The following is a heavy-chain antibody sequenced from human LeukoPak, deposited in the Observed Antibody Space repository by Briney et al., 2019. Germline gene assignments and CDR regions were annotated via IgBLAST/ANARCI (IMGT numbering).Heavy chain of an antibody. J-gene: IGHJ4*02. D-gene: IGHD6-13*01. Sequence: GGSLRLSCAASGFTFDDYAMHWVRQPPGKGLEWVSGIGWNSGRIGYADSVKGRFTMSRDNAKNSLYLQMNSLRADDTAFYYCAKGSASAGSSGSYFDYWGQGTLVTVSS. V-gene: IGHV3-9*01. CDR2: IGWNSGRI. CDR3: AKGSASAGSSGSYFDY. CDR1: GFTFDDYA.